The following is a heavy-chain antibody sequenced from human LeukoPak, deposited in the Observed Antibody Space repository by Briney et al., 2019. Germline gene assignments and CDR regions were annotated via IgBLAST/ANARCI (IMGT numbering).Heavy chain of an antibody. CDR1: GFTFSSYE. Sequence: PGGSLRLSCAASGFTFSSYEMNWVRQAPGKGLEWVSYISSSGSTIYYADSVKGRFTISRDNAKNSLYLQMNSLRAEDTAVYYCAKISKNAFDIWGQGTMVTVSS. D-gene: IGHD2/OR15-2a*01. CDR3: AKISKNAFDI. V-gene: IGHV3-48*03. J-gene: IGHJ3*02. CDR2: ISSSGSTI.